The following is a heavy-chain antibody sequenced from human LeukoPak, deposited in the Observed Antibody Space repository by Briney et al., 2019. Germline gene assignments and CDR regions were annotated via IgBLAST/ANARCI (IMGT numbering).Heavy chain of an antibody. CDR2: IDPSDSYT. D-gene: IGHD4-17*01. Sequence: GESLKISCKGSGYSFTSYLISWVRQMPGKGLEWMGRIDPSDSYTNYSPSFQGHVTISADKSISTAYLQWSSLKASDTAMYYCARFPFMTTVTTVYYYGMDVWGQGTTVTVSS. J-gene: IGHJ6*02. CDR3: ARFPFMTTVTTVYYYGMDV. V-gene: IGHV5-10-1*01. CDR1: GYSFTSYL.